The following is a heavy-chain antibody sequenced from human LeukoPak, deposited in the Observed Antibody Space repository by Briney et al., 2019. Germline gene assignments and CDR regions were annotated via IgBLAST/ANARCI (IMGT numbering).Heavy chain of an antibody. J-gene: IGHJ4*02. V-gene: IGHV1-69*04. D-gene: IGHD3-10*01. CDR1: GGTFSSYA. CDR2: IIPILGIA. Sequence: ASVKVSCKASGGTFSSYAISWVRQAPGQGLEWMGRIIPILGIANYAQKFQGRVTITADKSTSTAYMELSSLRSEDTAVYYCAGYYYGSGRASWDFDYWGQGTLVTVSS. CDR3: AGYYYGSGRASWDFDY.